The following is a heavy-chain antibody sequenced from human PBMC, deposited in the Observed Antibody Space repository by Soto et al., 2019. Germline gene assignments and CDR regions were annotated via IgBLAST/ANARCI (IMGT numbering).Heavy chain of an antibody. CDR2: IYYSGST. CDR1: GGSISSGGYY. Sequence: SETLSLTCTVSGGSISSGGYYWSWIRQHPGKGLEWIGYIYYSGSTYYNPSLKSRVTISVDTSKNQFSLKLSSVTAADTAVYYCARVKVGTVTTVYYYYYYMDVWGKGTTVTVSS. CDR3: ARVKVGTVTTVYYYYYYMDV. V-gene: IGHV4-31*03. J-gene: IGHJ6*03. D-gene: IGHD4-17*01.